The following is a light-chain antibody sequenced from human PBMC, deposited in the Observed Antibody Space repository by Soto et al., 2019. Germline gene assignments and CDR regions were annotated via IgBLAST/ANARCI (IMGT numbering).Light chain of an antibody. CDR3: QQYKTYYT. CDR1: QSISSW. V-gene: IGKV1-5*01. J-gene: IGKJ2*01. CDR2: DAP. Sequence: DIQMTQSPSTLSASVGDRVTITCRASQSISSWLAWYQQKPGKAPKVLIHDAPILKSGVPLRFSGSGSGTEFTLTISSLQPDDFATYYCQQYKTYYTFGQGTKLEIK.